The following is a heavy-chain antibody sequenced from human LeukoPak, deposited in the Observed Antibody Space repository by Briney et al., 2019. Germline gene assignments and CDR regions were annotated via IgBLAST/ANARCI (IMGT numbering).Heavy chain of an antibody. J-gene: IGHJ6*03. CDR2: IYYSGST. CDR1: GGSISSSSYY. V-gene: IGHV4-39*07. Sequence: PSETLSLTCTVSGGSISSSSYYWGWIRQPPGKGLEWSGSIYYSGSTNYNPSLKSRVTISVDTSKNQFSLKLSSVTAADTAVYYCARTTEGYCRGRSCYSYYYYMDVWGKGTTVTVSS. CDR3: ARTTEGYCRGRSCYSYYYYMDV. D-gene: IGHD2-15*01.